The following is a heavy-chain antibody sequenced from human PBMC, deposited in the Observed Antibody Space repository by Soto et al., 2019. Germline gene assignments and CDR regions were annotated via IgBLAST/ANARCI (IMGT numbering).Heavy chain of an antibody. J-gene: IGHJ4*02. D-gene: IGHD3-22*01. Sequence: GGSLRLSCAASGFTFSNAWMNWVRQAPGKGLEWVGRIKSKTDGGTTDYAAPVKGRFTISRDDSKNTLYLQMNSLKTEDTAVYYCTASSGYYYDAIDYWGQGTLVTVSS. CDR2: IKSKTDGGTT. CDR1: GFTFSNAW. CDR3: TASSGYYYDAIDY. V-gene: IGHV3-15*07.